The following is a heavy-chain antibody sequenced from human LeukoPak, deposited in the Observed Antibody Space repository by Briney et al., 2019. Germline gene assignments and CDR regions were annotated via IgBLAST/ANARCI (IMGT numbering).Heavy chain of an antibody. CDR1: GFTFSSYW. CDR3: ATADWFSFDF. Sequence: GGSLRLSCAASGFTFSSYWMSWVRHAPGKGLEWVVTIKNDGSEKSYVDSVKGRFTISRDNAKNSLFLQMSGLRAEDTAVYFCATADWFSFDFWGQGTLVTVSS. D-gene: IGHD3-9*01. J-gene: IGHJ4*02. V-gene: IGHV3-7*02. CDR2: IKNDGSEK.